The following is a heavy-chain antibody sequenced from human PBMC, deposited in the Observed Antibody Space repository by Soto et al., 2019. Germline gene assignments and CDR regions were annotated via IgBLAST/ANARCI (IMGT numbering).Heavy chain of an antibody. CDR2: IYYSGST. CDR1: GGSISSSSYY. D-gene: IGHD6-19*01. CDR3: ARHSSGWYNWFDP. V-gene: IGHV4-39*01. Sequence: SETLSLTCTVSGGSISSSSYYWGWIRQPPGKGLEWIGSIYYSGSTYYNPSLKSRVTISVDTSKNQFSLKLSSVTAADTAVYYCARHSSGWYNWFDPWGQGTPDTVSS. J-gene: IGHJ5*02.